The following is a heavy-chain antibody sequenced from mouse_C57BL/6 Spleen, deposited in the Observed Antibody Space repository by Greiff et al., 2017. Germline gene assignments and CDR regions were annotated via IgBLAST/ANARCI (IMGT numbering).Heavy chain of an antibody. CDR2: IYPGDGDT. CDR1: GYAFPSYW. Sequence: QVQLQQSGPELVKPGASVKISCKASGYAFPSYWMNWVKQRPGKGLEWIGQIYPGDGDTNYNGKFKGKATLTVDKSSSTAYMQLRSLTSADSAVYYCARQDTYMDYWGQGTSVTVSS. V-gene: IGHV1-80*01. J-gene: IGHJ4*01. CDR3: ARQDTYMDY.